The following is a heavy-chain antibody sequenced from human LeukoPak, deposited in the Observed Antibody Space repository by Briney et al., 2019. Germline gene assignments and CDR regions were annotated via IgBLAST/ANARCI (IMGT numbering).Heavy chain of an antibody. Sequence: SVKVSCKASGGTFSSYAMSWVRQAPGQGLEWMGEIIPIFGTANYAQKFQGRVTITADKSTSTAYMELSSLRSEDTAVYYCASDTSGYCSGGSCYYRWGQGTLVTVSS. CDR3: ASDTSGYCSGGSCYYR. J-gene: IGHJ4*02. V-gene: IGHV1-69*06. D-gene: IGHD2-15*01. CDR2: IIPIFGTA. CDR1: GGTFSSYA.